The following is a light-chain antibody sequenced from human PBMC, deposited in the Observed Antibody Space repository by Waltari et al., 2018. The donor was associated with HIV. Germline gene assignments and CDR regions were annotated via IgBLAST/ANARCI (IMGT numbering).Light chain of an antibody. V-gene: IGKV1-39*01. CDR3: QQSYSSPT. CDR1: QSINKY. Sequence: DIQMTQSPSSLSASVGDRVTITCRASQSINKYLNWYQQKPGQAPKMLIYTATTLQSGVPSRFSGSGSGTDFTLTIANLQPEDFAVYFFQQSYSSPTFGPGTTVDFK. CDR2: TAT. J-gene: IGKJ3*01.